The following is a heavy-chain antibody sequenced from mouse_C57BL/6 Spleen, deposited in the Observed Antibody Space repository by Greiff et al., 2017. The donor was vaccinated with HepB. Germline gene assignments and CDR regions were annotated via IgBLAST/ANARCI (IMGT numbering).Heavy chain of an antibody. V-gene: IGHV1-72*01. Sequence: VQLQQPGAELVKPGASVKLSCKASGYTFTSYWMHWVKQRPGRGLEWIGRIDPNSGGTKYNEKFKSKATLTVDKPSSTAYMQLSSLPSEDSAVYYCARAGDGYPYYAMDYWGQGTSVTVSS. D-gene: IGHD2-3*01. J-gene: IGHJ4*01. CDR1: GYTFTSYW. CDR3: ARAGDGYPYYAMDY. CDR2: IDPNSGGT.